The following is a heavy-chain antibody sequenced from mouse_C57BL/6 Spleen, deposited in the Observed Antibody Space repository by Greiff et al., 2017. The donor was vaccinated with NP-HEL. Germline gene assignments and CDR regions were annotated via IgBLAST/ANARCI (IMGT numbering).Heavy chain of an antibody. CDR1: GFNIKDYY. V-gene: IGHV14-1*01. D-gene: IGHD3-2*02. CDR2: IDPEDGDT. Sequence: VQLQQSGAELVRPGASVKLSCTASGFNIKDYYMHWVKQRPEQGLEWIGRIDPEDGDTEYAPKFQGKATMTADTSSNTAYLQLSGLTSEDTAVYYCTMESSGYFDYWGQGTTLTVSS. J-gene: IGHJ2*01. CDR3: TMESSGYFDY.